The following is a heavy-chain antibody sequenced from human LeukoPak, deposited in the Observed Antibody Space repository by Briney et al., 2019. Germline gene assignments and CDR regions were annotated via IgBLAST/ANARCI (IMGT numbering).Heavy chain of an antibody. CDR3: ATVLSGWAFDY. Sequence: SETLSLTCAVSGGSISSGGYSWSWIRQPPGKGLEWIGYIYHSGSTYYNPSLKSRVTISVDRSKNQFSLKLSSVTAADTAVYYCATVLSGWAFDYWGQGTLVTVSS. V-gene: IGHV4-30-2*01. CDR2: IYHSGST. D-gene: IGHD6-25*01. J-gene: IGHJ4*02. CDR1: GGSISSGGYS.